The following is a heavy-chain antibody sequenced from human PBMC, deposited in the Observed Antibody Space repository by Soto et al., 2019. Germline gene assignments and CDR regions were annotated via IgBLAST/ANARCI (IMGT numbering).Heavy chain of an antibody. CDR3: ARRGRGVPAAQGVFDY. Sequence: QVQLQESGPGLVKPSQTLSLTCTVSGGSISSGGYYWSWIRQHPGKGLEWIGYIYYSGSTYYNPSLKSRVTISVDTSTNQFSLKLSSVTAADTAVYYCARRGRGVPAAQGVFDYWGQGTLVTVSS. V-gene: IGHV4-31*03. CDR2: IYYSGST. J-gene: IGHJ4*02. D-gene: IGHD2-2*01. CDR1: GGSISSGGYY.